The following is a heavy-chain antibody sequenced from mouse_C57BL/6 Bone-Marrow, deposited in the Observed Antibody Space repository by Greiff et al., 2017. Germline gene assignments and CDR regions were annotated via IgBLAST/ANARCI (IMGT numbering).Heavy chain of an antibody. Sequence: QVQLQQPGAELVRPGTSVKLSCKASGYTFTSYWMHWVKQRPGQGLEWIGVIDPSDSYTNYNQKFKGKATLTVDTSSSTAYMQLSSLTSEDSAVYYCAKTFDYDYDGGYFDVWGTGTTVTVSS. CDR1: GYTFTSYW. J-gene: IGHJ1*03. D-gene: IGHD2-4*01. V-gene: IGHV1-59*01. CDR2: IDPSDSYT. CDR3: AKTFDYDYDGGYFDV.